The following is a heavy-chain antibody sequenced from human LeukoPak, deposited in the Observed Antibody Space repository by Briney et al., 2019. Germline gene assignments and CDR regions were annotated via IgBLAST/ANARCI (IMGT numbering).Heavy chain of an antibody. CDR3: ARARYSRRDSEFDP. CDR2: IYHSGST. CDR1: GGSISSGGYS. Sequence: PSETLSLTCAVSGGSISSGGYSWSWIRQPPGKGLEWIGYIYHSGSTYYNPSLKSRVTISVDRSKNQFSLKLSSVTAADTAVYYCARARYSRRDSEFDPWGQGTLVTVSS. D-gene: IGHD6-13*01. J-gene: IGHJ5*02. V-gene: IGHV4-30-2*01.